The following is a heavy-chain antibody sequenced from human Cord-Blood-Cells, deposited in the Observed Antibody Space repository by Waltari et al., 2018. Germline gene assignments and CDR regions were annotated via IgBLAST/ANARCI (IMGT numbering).Heavy chain of an antibody. V-gene: IGHV3-48*01. CDR3: ARDHEELQAFDI. CDR2: ISSSSSTI. CDR1: GFTFSSYS. Sequence: EVQLVESGGGLVQPGGSLRLSCAASGFTFSSYSLNWVRQAPGKGLEWVSYISSSSSTIYYADSVKGRFTISRDNAKNSLYLQMNSLRAEDTAVYYCARDHEELQAFDIWGQGTMVTVSS. D-gene: IGHD1-7*01. J-gene: IGHJ3*02.